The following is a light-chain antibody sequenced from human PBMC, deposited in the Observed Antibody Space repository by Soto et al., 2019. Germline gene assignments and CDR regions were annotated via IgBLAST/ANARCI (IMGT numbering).Light chain of an antibody. CDR3: QQYYNWPRT. J-gene: IGKJ1*01. Sequence: ENVLTQSPGTMSLSPGERATLSCRASQRVSSNYLAWYQQKPGQAPRLLIYGASTRATGIPARFSGSGSGTEFTLTISSLQPEDFAVYYCQQYYNWPRTFGQGTKVDIK. V-gene: IGKV3-15*01. CDR2: GAS. CDR1: QRVSSN.